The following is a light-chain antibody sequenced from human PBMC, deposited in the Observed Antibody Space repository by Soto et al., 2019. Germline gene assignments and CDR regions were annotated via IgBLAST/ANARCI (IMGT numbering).Light chain of an antibody. Sequence: EIGLTQSPGTLSVSPGERATLSCRASQSVGSSLTWYQQKPGQAPRLLFHGASNRATAIPDRFSGSGFGTDFTLTITRLEPEDFAVYYCQQYGASPQTFGAGTKVDIK. J-gene: IGKJ4*02. CDR2: GAS. V-gene: IGKV3-20*01. CDR1: QSVGSS. CDR3: QQYGASPQT.